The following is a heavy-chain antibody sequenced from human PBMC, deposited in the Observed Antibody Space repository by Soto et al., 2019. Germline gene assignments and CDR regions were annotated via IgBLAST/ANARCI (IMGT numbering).Heavy chain of an antibody. D-gene: IGHD2-2*01. Sequence: ASVKVSCKASGYTFTSYGISWVRQAPGQGLEWMGWINANNGNTNYAQKFQGRVTMTRDTSTSTAYMELSRLRSDDTAVYYCARGWDLVVVPAADWFDPWGQGTLVTVSS. CDR2: INANNGNT. CDR3: ARGWDLVVVPAADWFDP. J-gene: IGHJ5*02. CDR1: GYTFTSYG. V-gene: IGHV1-18*01.